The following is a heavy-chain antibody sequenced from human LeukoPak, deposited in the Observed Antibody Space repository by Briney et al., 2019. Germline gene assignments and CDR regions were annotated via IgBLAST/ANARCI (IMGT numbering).Heavy chain of an antibody. V-gene: IGHV1-2*02. CDR3: ARATYWSGLED. D-gene: IGHD3-3*01. CDR1: GYTFTGNY. Sequence: ASVKVSCKASGYTFTGNYMHWVRQAPGQGLKWMGWINPNSGGTNYAQKFQGRVTMTRDTSISTAYMELRRLRSDDTAVYYCARATYWSGLEDWGQGTLVTASS. CDR2: INPNSGGT. J-gene: IGHJ4*02.